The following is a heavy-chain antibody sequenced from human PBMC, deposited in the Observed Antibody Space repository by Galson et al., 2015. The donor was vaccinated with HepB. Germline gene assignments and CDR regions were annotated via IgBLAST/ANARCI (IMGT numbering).Heavy chain of an antibody. Sequence: SVKVSCKASGYTFSSYSITWVRQAPGQGLEWVGWISPHNRHTNYEQNFQGRVTMTTDTSTSTAYMGLRSLRSDDTAVYYCARGALVVAVGATQNNWFDPWGRGTLVTVSS. V-gene: IGHV1-18*01. J-gene: IGHJ5*02. D-gene: IGHD2-15*01. CDR2: ISPHNRHT. CDR1: GYTFSSYS. CDR3: ARGALVVAVGATQNNWFDP.